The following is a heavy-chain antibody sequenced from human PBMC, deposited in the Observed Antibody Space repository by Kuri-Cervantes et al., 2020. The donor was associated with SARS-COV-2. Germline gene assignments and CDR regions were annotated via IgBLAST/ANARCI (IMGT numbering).Heavy chain of an antibody. J-gene: IGHJ4*02. Sequence: SETLSLTCTVSGGSISSDSFFWVWIRQPPGKGLEWIGSIYYSGATYYNPSLNRRVSISIDASKNQFSLKLTSVTAADTAVYYCARDLQKWEQPEYWGQGALVTVSS. V-gene: IGHV4-39*07. D-gene: IGHD1-26*01. CDR3: ARDLQKWEQPEY. CDR2: IYYSGAT. CDR1: GGSISSDSFF.